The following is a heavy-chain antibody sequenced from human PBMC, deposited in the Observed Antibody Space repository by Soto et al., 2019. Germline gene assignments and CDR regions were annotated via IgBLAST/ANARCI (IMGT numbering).Heavy chain of an antibody. CDR3: ARRGSGSYYDY. CDR1: GFTFSSYA. Sequence: GSLRLSCAASGFTFSSYAIRWVRQAPGKGLEWVSAISGSGDSTYYADSVKGRFTISRDNSKNTVYLQMNSLRGEDTAVYYCARRGSGSYYDYWGQGTLVTVSS. CDR2: ISGSGDST. V-gene: IGHV3-23*01. D-gene: IGHD1-26*01. J-gene: IGHJ4*02.